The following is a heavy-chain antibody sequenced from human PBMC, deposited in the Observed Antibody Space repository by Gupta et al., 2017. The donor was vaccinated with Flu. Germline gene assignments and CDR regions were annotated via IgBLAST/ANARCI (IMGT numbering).Heavy chain of an antibody. CDR3: ARGTSNWNGVDY. J-gene: IGHJ4*02. CDR2: INTDGRRT. D-gene: IGHD1-1*01. V-gene: IGHV3-74*01. CDR1: GFTFSNYW. Sequence: EVQLVESGGGLVQPGGSLRLSCAASGFTFSNYWMHWVRQAPGKGLVWVSRINTDGRRTSYGDSVKGRFTMSRDNTKNTLYLQMNSLRAEDTAVYYCARGTSNWNGVDYWGQGTLVPVSS.